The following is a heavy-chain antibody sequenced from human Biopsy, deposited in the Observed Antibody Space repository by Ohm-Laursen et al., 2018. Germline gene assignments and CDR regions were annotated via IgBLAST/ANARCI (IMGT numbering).Heavy chain of an antibody. CDR1: GGSISSGGSY. CDR2: IFNNANT. V-gene: IGHV4-31*01. D-gene: IGHD3-22*01. Sequence: TLSLTCSVSGGSISSGGSYWSWIRQRPGKGLEWIGYIFNNANTYYNPSLKNLITISGDTSKNQFSLKLNSVTAADTAVYYCARGDYFDSNGYFRFDPWGQGTLVTVSS. CDR3: ARGDYFDSNGYFRFDP. J-gene: IGHJ5*02.